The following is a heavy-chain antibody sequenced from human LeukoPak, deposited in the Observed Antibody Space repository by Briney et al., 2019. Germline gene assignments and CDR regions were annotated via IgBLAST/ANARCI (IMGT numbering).Heavy chain of an antibody. D-gene: IGHD1-26*01. CDR1: GYSFTSYW. Sequence: GESLKISCKGSGYSFTSYWIGWVRQMPGKGLEWMGIIYPGDSDTRYSPSFQGQVTISADKSISTAYLQWSSLKASDTAMYYCARDLLGSGGYQYYFDYWGQGTLVTVSS. V-gene: IGHV5-51*01. J-gene: IGHJ4*02. CDR3: ARDLLGSGGYQYYFDY. CDR2: IYPGDSDT.